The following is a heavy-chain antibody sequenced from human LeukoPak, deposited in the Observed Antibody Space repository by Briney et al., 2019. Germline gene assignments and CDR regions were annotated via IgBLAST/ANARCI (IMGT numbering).Heavy chain of an antibody. CDR1: GLTLSGYW. J-gene: IGHJ4*02. D-gene: IGHD1/OR15-1a*01. V-gene: IGHV3-74*01. CDR3: STVEHF. Sequence: PGGSLRLSCSASGLTLSGYWMHWVRQIPGKGLVWVSRIDSDGSGTSYADSVKGRFTISRDDVKNMLYLQMNSLRLEDTGLYYCSTVEHFWGQGTLVTVSS. CDR2: IDSDGSGT.